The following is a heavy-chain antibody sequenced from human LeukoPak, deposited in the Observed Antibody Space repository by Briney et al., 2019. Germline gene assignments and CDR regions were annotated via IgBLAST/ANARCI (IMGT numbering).Heavy chain of an antibody. V-gene: IGHV1-18*01. J-gene: IGHJ4*02. CDR2: ISAYDGNT. D-gene: IGHD5-18*01. Sequence: ASVKVSCKASGYTFSSYGISWVRQAPGQGLEWMGWISAYDGNTDYAQNLQGRVTMTTDTSTSTAYMELRSLRSDDTAVYYCARAVSGYSYAYLPYWGQGTLVTVSS. CDR1: GYTFSSYG. CDR3: ARAVSGYSYAYLPY.